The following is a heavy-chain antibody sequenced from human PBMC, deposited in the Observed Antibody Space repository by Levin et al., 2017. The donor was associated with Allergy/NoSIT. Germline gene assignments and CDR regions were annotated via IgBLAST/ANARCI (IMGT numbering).Heavy chain of an antibody. CDR1: GYIFTSFG. CDR2: SSAYNGKT. Sequence: GESLKISCKASGYIFTSFGISWVRQAPGQGLEWMGWSSAYNGKTNYGQKFQGRVTMTTDTSTSTAYMEVRSLRSDDTAVYFCTRDLGEDTTMIFFDCWGQGTLVTVSS. V-gene: IGHV1-18*01. D-gene: IGHD5-18*01. J-gene: IGHJ4*02. CDR3: TRDLGEDTTMIFFDC.